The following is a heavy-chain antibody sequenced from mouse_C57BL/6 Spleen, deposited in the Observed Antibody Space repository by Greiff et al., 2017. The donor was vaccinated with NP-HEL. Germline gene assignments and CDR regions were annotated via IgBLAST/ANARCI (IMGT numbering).Heavy chain of an antibody. D-gene: IGHD2-4*01. V-gene: IGHV1-54*01. CDR2: INPGSGGT. J-gene: IGHJ2*01. CDR3: ARGDDYDGNFDY. Sequence: QVQLQQSGAELVRPGTSVKVSCKASGYAFTNYLIEWVKQRPGQGLEWIGVINPGSGGTNYNEKFKGKATLTADKSSSTAYMQLSSLTSEDSAVYFCARGDDYDGNFDYWGQGTTLTVSS. CDR1: GYAFTNYL.